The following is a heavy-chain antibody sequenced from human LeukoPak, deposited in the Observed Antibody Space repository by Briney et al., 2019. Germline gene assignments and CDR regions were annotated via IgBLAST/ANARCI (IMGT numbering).Heavy chain of an antibody. CDR1: GFTFSSYA. CDR3: AKDTSIGRYCTNGVCSPFDY. J-gene: IGHJ4*02. Sequence: HPGGSLRLSCAGSGFTFSSYAMSWVRQAPGKGLEWVSAISDTGATTYDADSVKGRFTISRDNPRSTLYLQMNSLRAEDTALYYCAKDTSIGRYCTNGVCSPFDYWGQGTLVTVSS. V-gene: IGHV3-23*01. CDR2: ISDTGATT. D-gene: IGHD2-8*01.